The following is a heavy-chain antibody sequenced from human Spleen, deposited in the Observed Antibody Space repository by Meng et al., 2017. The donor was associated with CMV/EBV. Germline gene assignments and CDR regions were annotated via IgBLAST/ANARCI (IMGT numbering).Heavy chain of an antibody. D-gene: IGHD6-6*01. Sequence: CDVYGGYLSGYYWNWIRQTPGKGLEWIGEIKHSRDTTNYNQSLKSRVTISIDTSKKQFYLKLSAVTAADTAVYYCARQYSSAYYSDYWGQGTLVTVSS. J-gene: IGHJ4*02. CDR2: IKHSRDT. CDR3: ARQYSSAYYSDY. V-gene: IGHV4-34*01. CDR1: GGYLSGYY.